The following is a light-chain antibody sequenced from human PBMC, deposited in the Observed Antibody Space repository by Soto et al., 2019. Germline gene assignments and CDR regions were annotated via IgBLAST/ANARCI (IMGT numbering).Light chain of an antibody. CDR3: QQYTDSRT. CDR1: QSISSSY. V-gene: IGKV3-20*01. CDR2: GVS. J-gene: IGKJ1*01. Sequence: EIVLTPSPGTLSLSPVERATLSCRASQSISSSYFAWYQQKPGQAPRLLVYGVSSRATDVPDRFSGSGSGTDFTLTIGRLEPEDFAVYYCQQYTDSRTFGQGTKVDIK.